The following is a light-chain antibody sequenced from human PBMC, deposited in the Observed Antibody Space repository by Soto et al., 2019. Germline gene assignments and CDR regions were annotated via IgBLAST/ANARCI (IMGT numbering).Light chain of an antibody. CDR2: GAS. V-gene: IGKV3-20*01. J-gene: IGKJ3*01. CDR1: QSVDTY. Sequence: EIVLTQSPATLSLSPGERATLACRASQSVDTYLAWYQQKPGQAPRLLIYGASTRATGIPARFSGSGSGTEFTLTISRLEPEDFAVYYCQQYGGSPFTFGPGTKVDIK. CDR3: QQYGGSPFT.